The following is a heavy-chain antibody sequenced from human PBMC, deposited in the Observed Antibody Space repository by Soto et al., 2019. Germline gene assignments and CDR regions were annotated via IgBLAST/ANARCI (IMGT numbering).Heavy chain of an antibody. CDR1: GFTFTTYT. CDR3: ARGTIVARQHLDY. V-gene: IGHV3-23*01. J-gene: IGHJ4*02. CDR2: ISGSGGRP. Sequence: GGSLRLSCAASGFTFTTYTMSWVRQAPGKGLEWVSVISGSGGRPSYADSVQGRFIISRDNPKSTLYLQMNSLRAEDTAVYYFARGTIVARQHLDYWGQGTLVTVSS. D-gene: IGHD6-6*01.